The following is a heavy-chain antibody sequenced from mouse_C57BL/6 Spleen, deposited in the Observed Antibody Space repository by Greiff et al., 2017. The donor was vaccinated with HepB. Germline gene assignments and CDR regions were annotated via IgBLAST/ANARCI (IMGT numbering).Heavy chain of an antibody. V-gene: IGHV1-26*01. CDR1: GYTFTDYY. CDR3: KRRGNPYYAMDY. Sequence: EVQLQQSGPELVKPGASVKISCKASGYTFTDYYMNWVKQSHGKSLEWIGDINPNNGGTSYNQKFKGKATLTVDKSSSTAYMELRSLTSEDSAVYYCKRRGNPYYAMDYWGQGTSVTVSS. D-gene: IGHD2-1*01. CDR2: INPNNGGT. J-gene: IGHJ4*01.